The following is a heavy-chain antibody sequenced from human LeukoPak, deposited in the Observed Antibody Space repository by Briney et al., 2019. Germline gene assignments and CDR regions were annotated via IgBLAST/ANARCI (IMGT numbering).Heavy chain of an antibody. V-gene: IGHV3-30*02. Sequence: GGSPRLSCVASGFTFSNYVIQWVRQPPGRGLEWVSLIRYDGSSKYYADSVRGRFTISRDNSKNTLYLQMNSLRAEDTAVYYCARYSGNYGLDYWGQGTLVTVSS. D-gene: IGHD4-17*01. J-gene: IGHJ4*02. CDR3: ARYSGNYGLDY. CDR1: GFTFSNYV. CDR2: IRYDGSSK.